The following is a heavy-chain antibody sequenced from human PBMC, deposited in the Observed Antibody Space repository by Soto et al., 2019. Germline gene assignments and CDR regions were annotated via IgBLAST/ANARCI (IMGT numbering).Heavy chain of an antibody. CDR1: GGSISSGGYY. Sequence: QVQLQESGPGLVKPSQTLSLTCTVSGGSISSGGYYWSWIRQHPGKGLEWIGYIYYSGSTYYNPSLKSRVTISVDTSKDQFSLKLSSVTAADTAVYYCARGVTTVTTRWFDPWGQGTLVTVSS. D-gene: IGHD4-17*01. CDR3: ARGVTTVTTRWFDP. CDR2: IYYSGST. J-gene: IGHJ5*02. V-gene: IGHV4-31*03.